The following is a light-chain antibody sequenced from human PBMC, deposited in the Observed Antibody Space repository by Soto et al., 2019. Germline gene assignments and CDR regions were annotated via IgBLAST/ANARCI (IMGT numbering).Light chain of an antibody. CDR2: TNN. CDR3: AAWDDSLSGHVV. J-gene: IGLJ2*01. V-gene: IGLV1-44*01. Sequence: QSVLTQPPSASGTPGQRVTISCSGSSSNIGSNSVSCYQQLPGAAPKLLIYTNNQRPSGVPDRFSGSKSGTSASLAITGLQSDDEADYYCAAWDDSLSGHVVFGGGTKLTVL. CDR1: SSNIGSNS.